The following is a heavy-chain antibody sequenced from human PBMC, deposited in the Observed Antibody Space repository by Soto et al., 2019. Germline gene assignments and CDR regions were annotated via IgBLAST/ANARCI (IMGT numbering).Heavy chain of an antibody. CDR1: GGSFSGYY. V-gene: IGHV4-34*01. CDR3: ARARPRYCSSTSCLGIDP. D-gene: IGHD2-2*01. Sequence: PSETLSLTCAVYGGSFSGYYWSWIRQPPGKGLEWIGEINHSGSTNYNPSLKSRVTISVDTSKNQFSLKLSSVTAADTAVYYCARARPRYCSSTSCLGIDPWGQGTLVTVSS. J-gene: IGHJ5*02. CDR2: INHSGST.